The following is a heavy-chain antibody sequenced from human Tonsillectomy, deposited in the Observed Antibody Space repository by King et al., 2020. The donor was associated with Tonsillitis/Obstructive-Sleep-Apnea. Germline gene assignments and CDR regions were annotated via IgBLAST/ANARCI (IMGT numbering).Heavy chain of an antibody. Sequence: VQLQQWGAGLLKPSETLSLTCAVYGGSFSGYFWSWIRQPPGRGLEWIGEINHSGSTNYNPSLKSRVTILLHTSKNQFSLNLTSLTAADTAVYYCARGHEGYYDFWSGQNWFDPWGQGTLVTVSS. D-gene: IGHD3-3*01. CDR2: INHSGST. CDR1: GGSFSGYF. V-gene: IGHV4-34*01. J-gene: IGHJ5*02. CDR3: ARGHEGYYDFWSGQNWFDP.